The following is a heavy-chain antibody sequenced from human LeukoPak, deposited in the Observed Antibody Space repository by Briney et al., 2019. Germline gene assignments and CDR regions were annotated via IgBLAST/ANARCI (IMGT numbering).Heavy chain of an antibody. CDR2: FSGGGGTT. Sequence: GGSLRLSCAASGFTSSSYAMSWVRQAPGKGLGWVSAFSGGGGTTYYADSVKGRFTISRDNSKNTLYLQMNSLRAEDMAVYYCAKGSRFYYGSGSPNWFDPWGQGTLVTVSS. CDR3: AKGSRFYYGSGSPNWFDP. J-gene: IGHJ5*02. V-gene: IGHV3-23*01. D-gene: IGHD3-10*01. CDR1: GFTSSSYA.